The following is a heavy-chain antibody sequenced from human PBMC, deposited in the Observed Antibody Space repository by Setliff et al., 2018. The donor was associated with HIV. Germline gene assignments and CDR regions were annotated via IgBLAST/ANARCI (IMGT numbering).Heavy chain of an antibody. CDR3: ARDFGDNSGWDL. CDR1: GGSFSDYY. D-gene: IGHD4-17*01. CDR2: INHSGTT. V-gene: IGHV4-34*01. J-gene: IGHJ5*02. Sequence: KASETLSLTCTVSGGSFSDYYWSWIRQPPGKGLEWIGEINHSGTTNSNPSLKSRVTISVDTSKNDVSLKMRSVTAADTAVYYCARDFGDNSGWDLWGQGVLVTVSS.